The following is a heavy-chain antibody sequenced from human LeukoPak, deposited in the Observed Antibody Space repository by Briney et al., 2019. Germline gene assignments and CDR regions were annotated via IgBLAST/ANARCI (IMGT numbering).Heavy chain of an antibody. CDR2: INPSSGGT. CDR3: ARGRFYSDY. J-gene: IGHJ4*02. Sequence: GASVKVPCKASGYTFTGYYMHWVRQAPGQGLEWMGWINPSSGGTNYAQKFQGRVTMTRDTSISTAYMELSRLRSDDTAVYFCARGRFYSDYWGQGTLVTVSS. CDR1: GYTFTGYY. V-gene: IGHV1-2*02.